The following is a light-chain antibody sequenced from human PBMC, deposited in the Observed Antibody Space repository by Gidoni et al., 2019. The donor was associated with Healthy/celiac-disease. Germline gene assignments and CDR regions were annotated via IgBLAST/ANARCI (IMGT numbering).Light chain of an antibody. V-gene: IGKV3-20*01. CDR3: QQYGSSPIT. CDR1: QSVGSSY. J-gene: IGKJ5*01. CDR2: GAS. Sequence: EIVLTQSPGTLSLSPGERATLSCRASQSVGSSYLAWYQQKPGQAPRLLLYGASSRATSIPDRFGGGGSRTDFTLTISRLEPEDFAVYYWQQYGSSPITFGQGTRLEIK.